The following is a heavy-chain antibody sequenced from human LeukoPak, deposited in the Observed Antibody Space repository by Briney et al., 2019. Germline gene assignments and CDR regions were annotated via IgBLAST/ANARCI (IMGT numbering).Heavy chain of an antibody. Sequence: QPGGSLGLSCAASGFTFSSYAMSWVRQAPGKGLEWVSAISGSGGSTYYADSVKGRFTISRDNSKNTLYLQMNSLRAEDTAVYYCAKGPMYYYDTVGAFDIWGQGTMVTVSS. D-gene: IGHD3-22*01. CDR3: AKGPMYYYDTVGAFDI. CDR1: GFTFSSYA. V-gene: IGHV3-23*01. CDR2: ISGSGGST. J-gene: IGHJ3*02.